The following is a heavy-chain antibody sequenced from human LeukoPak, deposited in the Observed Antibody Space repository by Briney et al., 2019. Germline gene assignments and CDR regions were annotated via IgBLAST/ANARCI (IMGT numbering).Heavy chain of an antibody. Sequence: GASVKVSCKASGYTFTSYYMHWVRQAPGQGLEWMGIINPSGGSTSYAQKFQGRVTMTRDTSTSTVYMELSSLRSEDTAVYYCSRTRVPGSYSPKGPFDYWGQGTLVTVSS. CDR2: INPSGGST. J-gene: IGHJ4*02. V-gene: IGHV1-46*01. CDR3: SRTRVPGSYSPKGPFDY. CDR1: GYTFTSYY. D-gene: IGHD1-26*01.